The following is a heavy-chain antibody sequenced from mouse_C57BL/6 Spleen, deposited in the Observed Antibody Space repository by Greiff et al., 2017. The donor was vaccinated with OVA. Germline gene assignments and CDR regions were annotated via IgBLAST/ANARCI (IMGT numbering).Heavy chain of an antibody. CDR2: IDPETGGT. J-gene: IGHJ2*01. D-gene: IGHD1-1*01. CDR1: GYTFTDYE. Sequence: QVQLKESGAELVRPGASVTLSCKASGYTFTDYEMHWVKQTPVHGLEWIGAIDPETGGTAYNQKFKGKAILTADKSSSTAYMELRSLTSEDSAVYYCTRKSDYYGSSYVTSFDYWGQGTTLTVSS. CDR3: TRKSDYYGSSYVTSFDY. V-gene: IGHV1-15*01.